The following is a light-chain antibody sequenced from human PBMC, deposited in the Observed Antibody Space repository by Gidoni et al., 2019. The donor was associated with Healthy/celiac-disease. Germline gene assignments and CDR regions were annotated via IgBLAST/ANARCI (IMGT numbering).Light chain of an antibody. V-gene: IGLV2-23*01. CDR1: RSDVGSYNL. CDR2: EGS. CDR3: CSYAGSSTHAV. Sequence: QSALTHPAPVSGSPGQPITISCTGTRSDVGSYNLFSWYQQHPGKAPKLMIYEGSKRPSVVSNRFSGSKSGNTASLTISGLQAEDEADYYCCSYAGSSTHAVFGGGTQLTVL. J-gene: IGLJ7*01.